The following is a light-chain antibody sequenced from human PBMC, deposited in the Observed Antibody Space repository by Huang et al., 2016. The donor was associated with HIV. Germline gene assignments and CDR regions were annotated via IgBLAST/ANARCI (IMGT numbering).Light chain of an antibody. V-gene: IGKV3-11*01. CDR2: DAY. CDR1: QSVSSY. CDR3: QHRSNWPPA. J-gene: IGKJ5*01. Sequence: EIVLTQSPATLSLSPGERATLSCRASQSVSSYLAWYQQKPGQAPRLLIYDAYNRATGIPASISGSVCGSDSTLNISRLEPEDFAVYYCQHRSNWPPAFGQGTRLEIK.